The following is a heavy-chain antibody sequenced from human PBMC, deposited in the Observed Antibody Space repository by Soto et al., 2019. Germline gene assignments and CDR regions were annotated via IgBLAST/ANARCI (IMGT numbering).Heavy chain of an antibody. Sequence: PSETLSLTCTVSGGSIKHYFWSWIRQSPGKGLEWMGYVYSTGSTHYNPSLKSRLTMSVDTSKSHFSLRLTSVTTADTATYYCARADRFGVSISSLDLWGQGILVTVSS. J-gene: IGHJ4*02. CDR2: VYSTGST. CDR1: GGSIKHYF. CDR3: ARADRFGVSISSLDL. D-gene: IGHD2-8*01. V-gene: IGHV4-59*01.